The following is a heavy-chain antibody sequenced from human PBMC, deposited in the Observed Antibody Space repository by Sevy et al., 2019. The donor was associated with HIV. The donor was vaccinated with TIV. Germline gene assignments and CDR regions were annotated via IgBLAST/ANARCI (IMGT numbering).Heavy chain of an antibody. Sequence: GGSLRLSCAASGFTFGGSAMHWVRQASGKGLEWVGRIRSKANNYATAHAASVKGRFTIYRDDSKNTAYLQMNSLKTEDTAVYYCTRLGGTVVTPYYAMDVWGQGTTVTVSS. D-gene: IGHD2-21*02. CDR2: IRSKANNYAT. CDR1: GFTFGGSA. J-gene: IGHJ6*02. CDR3: TRLGGTVVTPYYAMDV. V-gene: IGHV3-73*01.